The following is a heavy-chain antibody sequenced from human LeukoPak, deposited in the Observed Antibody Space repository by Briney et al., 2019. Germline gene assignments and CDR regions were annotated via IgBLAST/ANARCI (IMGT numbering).Heavy chain of an antibody. D-gene: IGHD5-18*01. CDR2: ISGSGGST. J-gene: IGHJ4*02. CDR3: VKDQDMNTAMVFDF. CDR1: GFTFSSYA. Sequence: QSGGSLRLSCAASGFTFSSYAMSWVRQAPGKGLEWVSAISGSGGSTYYADSVKGRFTISRDNSKRVVFLHMNSLRVDDTAIYYCVKDQDMNTAMVFDFWGQGTLVTVSS. V-gene: IGHV3-23*01.